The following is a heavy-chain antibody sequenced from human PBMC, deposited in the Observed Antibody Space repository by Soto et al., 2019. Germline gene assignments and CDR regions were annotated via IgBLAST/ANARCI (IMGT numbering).Heavy chain of an antibody. D-gene: IGHD6-19*01. J-gene: IGHJ3*02. Sequence: SVKVSCKASGGTFSSYTISWVRQAPGQGLEWMGRIIPILGIANYAQKFQGRVTITADKSTSTAYMELSSLRSEDTAVYYCARITSAVAGPNAFDIWGQGTMVTVS. CDR1: GGTFSSYT. CDR3: ARITSAVAGPNAFDI. CDR2: IIPILGIA. V-gene: IGHV1-69*02.